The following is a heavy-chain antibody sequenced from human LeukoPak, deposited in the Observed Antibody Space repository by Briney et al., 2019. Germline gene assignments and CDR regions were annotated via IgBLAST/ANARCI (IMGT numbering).Heavy chain of an antibody. V-gene: IGHV4-39*01. J-gene: IGHJ4*02. Sequence: SETLSLTCTVSGGSISSSSYYWGWIRQPPGKGLEWIGNIYYSGSTYYNPSLKSRVTISVDTSKNQFSLNLSSVTAADTAVYYCASKLGGQFYFGHWGQGTLITVSS. D-gene: IGHD2-15*01. CDR1: GGSISSSSYY. CDR2: IYYSGST. CDR3: ASKLGGQFYFGH.